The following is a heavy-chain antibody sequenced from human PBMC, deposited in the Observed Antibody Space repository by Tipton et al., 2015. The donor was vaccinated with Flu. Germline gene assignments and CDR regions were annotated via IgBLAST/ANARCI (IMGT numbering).Heavy chain of an antibody. J-gene: IGHJ4*02. CDR2: TPFDGSSQ. CDR1: GFSFSSYG. D-gene: IGHD3-3*01. V-gene: IGHV3-30*03. CDR3: ARDLGGALPEWRPDFVDN. Sequence: SLRLSCVGSGFSFSSYGMHWVRQAPGKGLEWVAVTPFDGSSQHYADSVKGRFSISRDNSKKTLYLQMNGLTPEDTAVYYCARDLGGALPEWRPDFVDNWGQGTLVTVSS.